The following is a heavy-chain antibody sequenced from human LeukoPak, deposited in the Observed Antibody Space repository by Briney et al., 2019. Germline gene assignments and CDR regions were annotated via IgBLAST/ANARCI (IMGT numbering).Heavy chain of an antibody. CDR2: IYYSGST. CDR3: STGVLRGLAPVFLDY. J-gene: IGHJ4*02. D-gene: IGHD3-10*01. CDR1: GGSISSSSYY. V-gene: IGHV4-39*07. Sequence: SSETLSLTCTVSGGSISSSSYYWGWIRQPPGKGLEWIGSIYYSGSTYYNPSLKSRVTISVDTSKNQFSLNLRSVTAADTAVYYCSTGVLRGLAPVFLDYWGQGTLVTVSS.